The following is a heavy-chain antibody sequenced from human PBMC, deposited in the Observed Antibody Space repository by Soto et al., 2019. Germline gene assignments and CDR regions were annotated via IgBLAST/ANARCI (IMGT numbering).Heavy chain of an antibody. CDR2: FDPEDGET. D-gene: IGHD3-10*01. Sequence: ASVKVSCKVSGYTLTELSMHWVRQAPGKGLEWMGGFDPEDGETIYAQKFQGRVTMTEDTSTDTAYMELSSLRSEDTAVYYCATENITMVRGVRRWFDPWGQGTLVTVSS. CDR3: ATENITMVRGVRRWFDP. V-gene: IGHV1-24*01. CDR1: GYTLTELS. J-gene: IGHJ5*02.